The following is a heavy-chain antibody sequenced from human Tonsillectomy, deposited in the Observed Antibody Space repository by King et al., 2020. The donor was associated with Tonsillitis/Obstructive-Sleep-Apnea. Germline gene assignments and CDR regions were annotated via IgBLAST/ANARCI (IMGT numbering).Heavy chain of an antibody. CDR2: IFYSGST. D-gene: IGHD3-22*01. J-gene: IGHJ4*02. CDR1: GGSIHTSSYY. V-gene: IGHV4-39*01. CDR3: ARHPCYYDSPFDD. Sequence: RLQESGPGLVKPSETLSLTCTVSGGSIHTSSYYWGWIRQPPGKGLEWIGTIFYSGSTYYNPSLESRVPISGDTSKNQFSLILTFVTAADTAVYYCARHPCYYDSPFDDWRQGTLVSVSS.